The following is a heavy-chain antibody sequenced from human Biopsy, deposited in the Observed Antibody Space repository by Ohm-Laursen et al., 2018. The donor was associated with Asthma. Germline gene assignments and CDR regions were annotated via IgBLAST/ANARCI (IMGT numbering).Heavy chain of an antibody. Sequence: GTLSLTCTVSGGSITSSSYYWTWIRQPPGKGLGWIGNIHYSGSTHSNPSLKSRVTVSADTSKNQFSLKLTSVTAADTAVYYCVRGSSSWHHGPFHYYYGLDVWGQGTTATVSS. CDR2: IHYSGST. V-gene: IGHV4-39*01. CDR3: VRGSSSWHHGPFHYYYGLDV. CDR1: GGSITSSSYY. D-gene: IGHD6-13*01. J-gene: IGHJ6*02.